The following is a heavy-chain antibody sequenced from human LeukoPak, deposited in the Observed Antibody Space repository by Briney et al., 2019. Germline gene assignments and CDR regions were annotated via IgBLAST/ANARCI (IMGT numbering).Heavy chain of an antibody. CDR3: AREDGGVAAGLFDY. V-gene: IGHV4-59*01. CDR2: IYYSGSI. J-gene: IGHJ4*02. Sequence: SETLSLTCTVSGGSISSYYWSWIRQPPGKGLEWIGYIYYSGSINYNPSLKSRVTISVDTSKNQFSLKLSSVTSADTAVYYCAREDGGVAAGLFDYWGQGTLVTVSS. D-gene: IGHD6-13*01. CDR1: GGSISSYY.